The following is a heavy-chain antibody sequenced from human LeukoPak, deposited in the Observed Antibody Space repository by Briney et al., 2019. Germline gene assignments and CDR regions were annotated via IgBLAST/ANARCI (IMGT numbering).Heavy chain of an antibody. Sequence: PGGSLRLSCAASGFTFSSYSMNWVRQAPGKGLEWVSSTSSSSSYIYYADSVKGRFTISRDNAKNSLYLQMNSLRAEDTAVYYCARVSNYYDSSGPFEAFDIWGQGTMVTVSS. V-gene: IGHV3-21*01. J-gene: IGHJ3*02. CDR2: TSSSSSYI. CDR1: GFTFSSYS. D-gene: IGHD3-22*01. CDR3: ARVSNYYDSSGPFEAFDI.